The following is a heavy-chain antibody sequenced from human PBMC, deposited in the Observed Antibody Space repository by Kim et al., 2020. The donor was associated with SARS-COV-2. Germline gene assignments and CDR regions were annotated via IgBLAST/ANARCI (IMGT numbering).Heavy chain of an antibody. J-gene: IGHJ3*02. Sequence: GGSLRLSCAASGFTFSDHIMHWVRQAPGKGLEWVALIWYDASGAYYADSAKGRFTISRDNSKDTLYLQMNSLTTEDTAVYYCASEEKSRHSSDAFDIWGQGTMVTVSS. V-gene: IGHV3-33*08. CDR1: GFTFSDHI. CDR2: IWYDASGA. CDR3: ASEEKSRHSSDAFDI. D-gene: IGHD2-15*01.